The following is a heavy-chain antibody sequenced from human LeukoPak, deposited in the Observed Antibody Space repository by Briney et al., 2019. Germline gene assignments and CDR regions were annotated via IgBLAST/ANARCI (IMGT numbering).Heavy chain of an antibody. V-gene: IGHV3-7*01. CDR1: GFTFSNYL. D-gene: IGHD3-22*01. CDR3: AREAFDSSGYYPHFDY. Sequence: PGGSLRLSCAASGFTFSNYLLSWVRQAPGKGLEWVANIKQDGSEKYCVDSVKGRFTISRDNAKNSLYLQMNSLRAEDTAIYYCAREAFDSSGYYPHFDYWGQGTLVTVSS. J-gene: IGHJ4*02. CDR2: IKQDGSEK.